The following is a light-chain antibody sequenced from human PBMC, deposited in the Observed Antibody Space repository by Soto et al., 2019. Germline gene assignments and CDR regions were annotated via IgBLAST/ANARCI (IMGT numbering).Light chain of an antibody. V-gene: IGKV1-5*03. CDR3: QQYERYST. CDR2: KAS. J-gene: IGKJ1*01. Sequence: DYQVTQSPSTLSASVGDRVTITCRASQNIYTWLAWYQQKPGIAPKLLIHKASTLESGVPSRFSGSGFGTEFTLTISGLQPEDSATYYCQQYERYSTFGQGTKVAIK. CDR1: QNIYTW.